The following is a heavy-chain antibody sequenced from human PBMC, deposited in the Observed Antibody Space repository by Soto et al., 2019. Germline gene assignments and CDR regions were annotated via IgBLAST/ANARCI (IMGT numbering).Heavy chain of an antibody. CDR1: GLTFSDYY. J-gene: IGHJ4*02. D-gene: IGHD3-9*01. V-gene: IGHV3-11*06. Sequence: GGSLRLSCAASGLTFSDYYMSWIRQARGTGPEWVSYISSSSSYTNYADSVKGRFTISRDNAKNSLYLQMNSLRAEDTAVYYCARSYDILTGYYPIDYWGQGTLGTVSS. CDR2: ISSSSSYT. CDR3: ARSYDILTGYYPIDY.